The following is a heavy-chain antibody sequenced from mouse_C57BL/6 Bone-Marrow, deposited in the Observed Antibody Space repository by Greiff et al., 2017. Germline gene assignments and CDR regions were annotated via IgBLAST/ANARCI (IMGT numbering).Heavy chain of an antibody. CDR3: ARAGTEGFDY. J-gene: IGHJ2*01. CDR2: IWAGGST. D-gene: IGHD3-3*01. CDR1: GFSLTSYG. Sequence: VQLVESGPGLVAPSQSLSITCTVSGFSLTSYGVHWVRQPPGTGLEWLGVIWAGGSTNYNSALMSRLSISKNNSKSQVFLKMNSLRTDDTAMYYCARAGTEGFDYWGQGTTLTVSS. V-gene: IGHV2-9*02.